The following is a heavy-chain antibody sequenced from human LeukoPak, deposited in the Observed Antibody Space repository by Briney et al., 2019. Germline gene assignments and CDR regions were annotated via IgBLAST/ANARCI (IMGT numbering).Heavy chain of an antibody. CDR2: ISSNGGST. CDR1: GFTFSSYA. D-gene: IGHD3-10*01. J-gene: IGHJ4*02. CDR3: VKSYSSGSHIRPTPFDY. Sequence: GGSLRLSCSASGFTFSSYAMHWVRQAPGKGLEYVSAISSNGGSTYYADSVKGRFTISRDNSKNTLYLQMSSLRAEDTAVYYCVKSYSSGSHIRPTPFDYWGQGTLVTVSS. V-gene: IGHV3-64D*06.